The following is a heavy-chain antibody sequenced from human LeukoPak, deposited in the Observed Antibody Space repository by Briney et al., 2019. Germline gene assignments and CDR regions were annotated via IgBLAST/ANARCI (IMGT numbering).Heavy chain of an antibody. CDR3: ARDPGIAAAGDY. D-gene: IGHD6-25*01. Sequence: PGGSLRLSCAASGFTFSTYAMSWVRQAPGKGLEWVSLIYRGGGTSYADSVRGRFTISRDSSKNTLYLQMNSLRAEDMAVYYCARDPGIAAAGDYWGQGTLVTVSS. CDR1: GFTFSTYA. J-gene: IGHJ4*02. CDR2: IYRGGGT. V-gene: IGHV3-66*01.